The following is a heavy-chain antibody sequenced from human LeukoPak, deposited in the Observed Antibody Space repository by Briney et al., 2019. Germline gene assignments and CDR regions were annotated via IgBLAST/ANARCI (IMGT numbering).Heavy chain of an antibody. CDR1: GFTFGDYA. V-gene: IGHV3-49*03. Sequence: PGGSLRLSCTASGFTFGDYAMSWFRQAPGKGLEWVGFIRSKAYGGTTEYAASVKGRFTISRDDSKSIAYLQMNSLKTEDTAVYYCTRGPIVLMVYAIRPGFDYWGQGTLVTVSS. D-gene: IGHD2-8*01. CDR2: IRSKAYGGTT. CDR3: TRGPIVLMVYAIRPGFDY. J-gene: IGHJ4*02.